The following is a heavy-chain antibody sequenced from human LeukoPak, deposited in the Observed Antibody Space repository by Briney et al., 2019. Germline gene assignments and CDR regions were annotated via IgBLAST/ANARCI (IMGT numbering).Heavy chain of an antibody. CDR1: GYTFDNCY. Sequence: ASVKVSCKASGYTFDNCYIHWVRQAPGQGPEWMGWINGNDGSTNYAQKFQGRVTMTRVTTISTVYMDMSGLRHDDTATYYCARDEGSTYNQLDYWGQGTMVTVSS. CDR2: INGNDGST. V-gene: IGHV1-2*02. D-gene: IGHD4-11*01. CDR3: ARDEGSTYNQLDY. J-gene: IGHJ4*02.